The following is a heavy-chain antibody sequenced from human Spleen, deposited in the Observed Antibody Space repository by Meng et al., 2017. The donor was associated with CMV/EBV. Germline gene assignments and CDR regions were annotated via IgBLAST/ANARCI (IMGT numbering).Heavy chain of an antibody. J-gene: IGHJ2*01. CDR2: IIPIFNIT. D-gene: IGHD7-27*01. Sequence: CKTPGDTFSSHTISWVRQAPGQGLEWMGRIIPIFNITNYAQKFQGRVTLTADKSTSTAYVELRSLRSDDTAVYFCAREGLGYWNFDLWGRGTLVTVSS. CDR3: AREGLGYWNFDL. CDR1: GDTFSSHT. V-gene: IGHV1-69*04.